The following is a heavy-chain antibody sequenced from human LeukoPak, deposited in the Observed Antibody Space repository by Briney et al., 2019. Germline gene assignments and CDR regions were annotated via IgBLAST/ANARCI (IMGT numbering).Heavy chain of an antibody. V-gene: IGHV3-23*01. Sequence: GGSQRLSCAASGFTFSSYAMSWVRQAPGKGLEWVSAISGSGGSTYYADSVKGRFTISRDNSKNSLYLRLNSLRVEDTAVYYCARDRHGLGFSIYYYGMDVWGQGTTVTVSS. CDR3: ARDRHGLGFSIYYYGMDV. CDR2: ISGSGGST. J-gene: IGHJ6*02. CDR1: GFTFSSYA. D-gene: IGHD1-26*01.